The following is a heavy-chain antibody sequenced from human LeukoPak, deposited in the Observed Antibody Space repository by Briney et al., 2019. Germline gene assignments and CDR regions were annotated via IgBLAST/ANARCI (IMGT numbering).Heavy chain of an antibody. V-gene: IGHV4-4*07. Sequence: SSETLSLTCSVSGVSISAYYWSWIRQPAGKGLEWIGRIYPGESIYASENTNYNPSLKSRVSMSGDTSKNQVSLKLRSVTAADTAVYYCARDPTTVTTILDSWGQGTLVTVSS. CDR3: ARDPTTVTTILDS. D-gene: IGHD4-17*01. CDR1: GVSISAYY. J-gene: IGHJ4*02. CDR2: IYPGESIYASENT.